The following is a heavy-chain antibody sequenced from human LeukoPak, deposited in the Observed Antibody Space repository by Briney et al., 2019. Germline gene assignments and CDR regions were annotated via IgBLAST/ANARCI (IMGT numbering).Heavy chain of an antibody. J-gene: IGHJ4*02. D-gene: IGHD3-10*01. CDR1: GYTFSDHY. CDR2: VHPNGVST. V-gene: IGHV1-46*01. CDR3: ARDLVYFGSGMGQ. Sequence: ASVKVSCKASGYTFSDHYMHWVRQAPGQGLDWMGIVHPNGVSTTYAQKFQGRVTMTRDTPTSTVSMELSSLGSEDTAVYYCARDLVYFGSGMGQWGQGTLVTVSS.